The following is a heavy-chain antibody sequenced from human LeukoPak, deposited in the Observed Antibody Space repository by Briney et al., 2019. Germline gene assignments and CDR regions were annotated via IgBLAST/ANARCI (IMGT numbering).Heavy chain of an antibody. J-gene: IGHJ6*02. D-gene: IGHD6-13*01. V-gene: IGHV3-21*01. CDR1: GFTFSSYS. Sequence: PGGSLRLSCAASGFTFSSYSMNWVRQAPGKGLEWVSSISSSSSYIYYADSVKGRFTISRDNAKNSLYLQMNSLRAEDTAVYYCARDLGSSWYYYYYGMDVWGQGTTVTVSS. CDR3: ARDLGSSWYYYYYGMDV. CDR2: ISSSSSYI.